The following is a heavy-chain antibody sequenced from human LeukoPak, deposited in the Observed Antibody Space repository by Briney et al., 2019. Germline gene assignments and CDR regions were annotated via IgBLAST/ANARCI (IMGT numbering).Heavy chain of an antibody. V-gene: IGHV1-2*02. CDR3: ARDRRIAAAGSFDY. CDR2: INPNSGGT. Sequence: GASVKVSCKASGYTFTSYDINWVRQATGQGLEWMGWINPNSGGTNYAQKFQGRVTMTRDTSISTAYMELSRLRSDDTAVYYCARDRRIAAAGSFDYWGQGTLVTVSS. CDR1: GYTFTSYD. D-gene: IGHD6-13*01. J-gene: IGHJ4*02.